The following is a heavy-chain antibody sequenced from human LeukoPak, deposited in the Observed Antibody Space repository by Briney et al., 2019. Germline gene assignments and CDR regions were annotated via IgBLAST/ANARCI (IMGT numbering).Heavy chain of an antibody. CDR2: IRRDGSHK. Sequence: GSSPRRSCSTSGVDCNNFAMDWVRQAPGKGLDWVALIRRDGSHKYYAHSIKGRFTISRDNSKNTLYLQMSSLRAEDTAVYYCAKSSIMFAAGRLGSIDFWGQGTLVTVSS. V-gene: IGHV3-33*06. CDR3: AKSSIMFAAGRLGSIDF. D-gene: IGHD6-25*01. J-gene: IGHJ4*02. CDR1: GVDCNNFA.